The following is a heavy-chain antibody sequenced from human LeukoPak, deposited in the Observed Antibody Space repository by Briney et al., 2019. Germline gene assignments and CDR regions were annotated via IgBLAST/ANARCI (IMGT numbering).Heavy chain of an antibody. CDR1: GFTFSSYS. J-gene: IGHJ4*02. CDR3: ARVEGYSSSAFDY. V-gene: IGHV3-21*01. D-gene: IGHD6-6*01. Sequence: PGGSLRLFCAASGFTFSSYSMNWVRQAPGKGLEWVSSISSSSSYIYYADSVKGRFTISRDNAKNSLYLQMNSLRAEDTAVYYCARVEGYSSSAFDYWGQGTLVTVSS. CDR2: ISSSSSYI.